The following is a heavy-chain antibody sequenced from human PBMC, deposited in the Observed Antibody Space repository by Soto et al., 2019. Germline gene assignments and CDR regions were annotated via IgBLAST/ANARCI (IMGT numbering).Heavy chain of an antibody. V-gene: IGHV1-69*13. J-gene: IGHJ3*02. Sequence: SVKVSCKASGGTFSSYAISWVRQAPGQGLEWMGGIIPIFGTANYAQKFQGRVTITADESTSTAYMELSSLRSEDTAVYYCARDRGWRGGINDAFDIWGLGTMVTVSS. CDR2: IIPIFGTA. CDR1: GGTFSSYA. D-gene: IGHD2-15*01. CDR3: ARDRGWRGGINDAFDI.